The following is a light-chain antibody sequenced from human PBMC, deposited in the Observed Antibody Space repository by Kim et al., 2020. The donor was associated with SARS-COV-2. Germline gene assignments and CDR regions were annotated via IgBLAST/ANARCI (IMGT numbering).Light chain of an antibody. CDR2: DAA. J-gene: IGKJ5*01. Sequence: GDRVTITCQASDDVSDYINWYPQKPGEAPKVLIRDAANLESGVPSRFSRGGYGTEFSLTISSVQPEDMGTYYCQQYDAPPFTFVQGTRREIK. CDR1: DDVSDY. V-gene: IGKV1-33*01. CDR3: QQYDAPPFT.